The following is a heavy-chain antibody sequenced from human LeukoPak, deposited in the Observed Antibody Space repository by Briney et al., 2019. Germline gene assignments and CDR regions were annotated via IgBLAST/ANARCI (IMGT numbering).Heavy chain of an antibody. CDR1: GFSVTNNY. CDR2: FYVGGAT. CDR3: ARETIGGSYSGPHDY. D-gene: IGHD1-26*01. J-gene: IGHJ4*02. Sequence: PGGSLRLSCAVSGFSVTNNYMSWVRQAPGKGLEWVSVFYVGGATYYADSVKGRFTISRDNSENTLYLQMKSLRAEDTAVYYCARETIGGSYSGPHDYWGQGTLVTVSS. V-gene: IGHV3-53*01.